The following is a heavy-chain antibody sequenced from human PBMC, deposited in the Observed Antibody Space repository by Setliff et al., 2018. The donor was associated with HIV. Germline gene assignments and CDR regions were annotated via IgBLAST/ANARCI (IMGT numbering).Heavy chain of an antibody. CDR1: GYSFTSYW. V-gene: IGHV5-51*01. J-gene: IGHJ5*02. CDR2: IYPGDSDT. D-gene: IGHD1-26*01. CDR3: ARHVGDVGGLNWFDP. Sequence: GESLKISCKGSGYSFTSYWIAWVRQRPGKGLEWMGIIYPGDSDTRYSPSFQGQVTISADNSISTAYLQWSSLKASDTAIYYCARHVGDVGGLNWFDPWGQGTLVTVSS.